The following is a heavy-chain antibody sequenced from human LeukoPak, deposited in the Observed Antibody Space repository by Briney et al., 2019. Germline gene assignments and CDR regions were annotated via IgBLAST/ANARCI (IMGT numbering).Heavy chain of an antibody. V-gene: IGHV3-21*05. CDR1: GFTFTSYS. Sequence: GGSLRLSCAASGFTFTSYSLNWVRQAPGKGLEWVSYITSSGNHIYYADSVKGRFTISRDNAKNSLHLQMNSLRAEDTAVYYCARADYYRFDYWGQGTLVTVSS. CDR2: ITSSGNHI. CDR3: ARADYYRFDY. J-gene: IGHJ4*02. D-gene: IGHD3-22*01.